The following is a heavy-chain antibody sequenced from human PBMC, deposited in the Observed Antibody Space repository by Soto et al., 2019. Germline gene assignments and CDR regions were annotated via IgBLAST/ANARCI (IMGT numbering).Heavy chain of an antibody. J-gene: IGHJ4*02. V-gene: IGHV1-69*13. CDR1: GGTFSSYA. CDR2: IIPIFGTA. Sequence: GASVKVSCKASGGTFSSYAISWVRQAPGQGLEWMGGIIPIFGTANYAQKFQGRVTITADESTSTAYMELSSLRSEDTAVYYCARDWDYSSSWYDYWGQGTLVTVSS. CDR3: ARDWDYSSSWYDY. D-gene: IGHD6-13*01.